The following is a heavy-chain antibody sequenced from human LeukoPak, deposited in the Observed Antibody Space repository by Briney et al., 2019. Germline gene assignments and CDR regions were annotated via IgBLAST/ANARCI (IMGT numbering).Heavy chain of an antibody. Sequence: GGSLRLSCVASGFSLTTYGMLWVRQAPGKGLQWVAFMRSDGTSKCYGDSVEGRFTISRDNSKSTLYLLMNSLSAEDTGIYYCAKDRPIKGGFDPWGQGTPVTVSS. D-gene: IGHD3-16*01. V-gene: IGHV3-30*02. CDR1: GFSLTTYG. CDR2: MRSDGTSK. J-gene: IGHJ5*02. CDR3: AKDRPIKGGFDP.